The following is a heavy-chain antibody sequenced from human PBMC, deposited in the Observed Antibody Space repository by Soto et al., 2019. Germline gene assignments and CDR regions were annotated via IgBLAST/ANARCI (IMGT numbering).Heavy chain of an antibody. CDR1: GGSISSYY. D-gene: IGHD1-26*01. Sequence: ETLSLTCTVSGGSISSYYWSWIRQPPGKGLEWIGYIYYSGTTNYNPSLKSRVTISVDTSKNQFSLKLSSVTAADTAVYYCARYSGRYSYNWFDPWGQGTLVTVSS. V-gene: IGHV4-59*01. CDR3: ARYSGRYSYNWFDP. J-gene: IGHJ5*02. CDR2: IYYSGTT.